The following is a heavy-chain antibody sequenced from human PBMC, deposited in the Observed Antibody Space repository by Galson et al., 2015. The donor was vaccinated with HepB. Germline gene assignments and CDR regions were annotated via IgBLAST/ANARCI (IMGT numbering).Heavy chain of an antibody. CDR2: IIPILGIA. V-gene: IGHV1-69*04. Sequence: SVKVSCKASGGTFSSYAISWVRQAPGQGLEWMGRIIPILGIANYAQKFQGRVTITADKSTSTAYMELSSLRSEDTAVYYCARAKDYGDYAYAFDIWGQGTMVTVSS. D-gene: IGHD4-17*01. CDR1: GGTFSSYA. J-gene: IGHJ3*02. CDR3: ARAKDYGDYAYAFDI.